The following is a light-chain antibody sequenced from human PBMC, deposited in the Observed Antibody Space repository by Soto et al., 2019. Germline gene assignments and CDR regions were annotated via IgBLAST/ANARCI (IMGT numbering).Light chain of an antibody. Sequence: DIQMSQSPSSLAASVGEPFTISCRASQFISKYVSWYQQKVGQAPNLLIFGASTVHSGVPSRFTGGGSGTDFTLTISSLQPDEFATYYCQQYNSYPWTFGQGTRWIS. J-gene: IGKJ1*01. CDR1: QFISKY. V-gene: IGKV1-17*01. CDR3: QQYNSYPWT. CDR2: GAS.